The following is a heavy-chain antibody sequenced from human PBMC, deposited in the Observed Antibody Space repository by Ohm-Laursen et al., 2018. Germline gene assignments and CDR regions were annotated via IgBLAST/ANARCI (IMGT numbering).Heavy chain of an antibody. CDR1: GFTFSSYG. J-gene: IGHJ4*02. V-gene: IGHV3-33*01. Sequence: SLRLPCTASGFTFSSYGMNWVRQAPGKGLEWVAIIWHDGSNKYYADSVKGRFTISRDNSKNTLYLQMNSLRAEDTAVYYCARHDGYGRWGQGTRVTVSS. D-gene: IGHD5-24*01. CDR3: ARHDGYGR. CDR2: IWHDGSNK.